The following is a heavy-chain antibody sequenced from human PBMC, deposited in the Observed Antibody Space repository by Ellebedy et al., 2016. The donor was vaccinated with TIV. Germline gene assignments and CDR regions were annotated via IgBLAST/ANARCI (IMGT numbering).Heavy chain of an antibody. CDR2: SYYSGST. J-gene: IGHJ4*02. D-gene: IGHD6-19*01. CDR3: ARTRRIDSSGPYFDC. V-gene: IGHV4-39*01. Sequence: SETLSLXXTVSGGSIATTSYYWAWIRQSPGKGLEWIGSSYYSGSTYYNPSLKSRVTISGDTSKNQFSLKLSSVTAADTAVYYCARTRRIDSSGPYFDCWGQGTLVSASS. CDR1: GGSIATTSYY.